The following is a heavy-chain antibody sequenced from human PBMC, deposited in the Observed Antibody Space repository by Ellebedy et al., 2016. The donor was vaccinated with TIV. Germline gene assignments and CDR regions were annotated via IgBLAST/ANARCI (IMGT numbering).Heavy chain of an antibody. D-gene: IGHD2-2*01. CDR2: ISSSSSTI. V-gene: IGHV3-48*02. CDR3: AGGGYCSSTSCYPFFDY. Sequence: GGSLRLSXPASGFTFSIYSINWVRHAPGKGLEWVSYISSSSSTIYYADSVKGRFTISRDNAKNSLYLQMNSLRDEDTAVYYCAGGGYCSSTSCYPFFDYWGQGTLVTVSS. J-gene: IGHJ4*02. CDR1: GFTFSIYS.